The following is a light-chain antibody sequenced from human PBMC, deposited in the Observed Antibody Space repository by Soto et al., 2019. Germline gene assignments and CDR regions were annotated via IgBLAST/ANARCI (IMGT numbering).Light chain of an antibody. Sequence: DIQMTQSPSTLSASVGDRVTITCRASQSISNWLAWYQQKPGTAPKLLIYKASTLESGVPSRFRGSRSGTEFTLTVSSLQPDDFATYYCQQYNDSFPYTFGQGTKLEIK. J-gene: IGKJ2*01. CDR2: KAS. V-gene: IGKV1-5*03. CDR3: QQYNDSFPYT. CDR1: QSISNW.